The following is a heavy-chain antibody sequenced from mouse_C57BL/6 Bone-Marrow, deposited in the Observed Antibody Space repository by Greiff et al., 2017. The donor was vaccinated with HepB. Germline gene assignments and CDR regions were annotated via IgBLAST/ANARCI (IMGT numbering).Heavy chain of an antibody. J-gene: IGHJ2*01. CDR2: IYPRSGNT. V-gene: IGHV1-81*01. CDR1: GYTFTSYG. CDR3: ARSGSSSPYYVDY. D-gene: IGHD1-1*01. Sequence: QVQLQQSGAELARPGASVKLSCKASGYTFTSYGISWVKQRTGQGLEWIGEIYPRSGNTYYNEKFKGKATLTADNSSSTAYMELRRLTSEDSAVYFVARSGSSSPYYVDYWGQGTTLTVSS.